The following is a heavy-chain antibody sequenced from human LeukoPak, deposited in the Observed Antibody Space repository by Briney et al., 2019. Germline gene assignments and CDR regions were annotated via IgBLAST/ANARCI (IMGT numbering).Heavy chain of an antibody. D-gene: IGHD3-3*01. CDR3: ARDGFDFWSGYPTTVDY. J-gene: IGHJ4*02. CDR1: GFTFSSYS. Sequence: GGSLRLSCVASGFTFSSYSMNWVRQSPGKGLEWVSYISSSSNTIYYADSVKGRFTISRDNANNSLYLQMNSLRAEDTAVYCCARDGFDFWSGYPTTVDYWGQGTLVTVSS. V-gene: IGHV3-48*01. CDR2: ISSSSNTI.